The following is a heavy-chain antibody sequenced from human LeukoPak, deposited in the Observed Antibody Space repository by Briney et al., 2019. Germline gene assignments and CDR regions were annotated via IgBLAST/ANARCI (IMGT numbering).Heavy chain of an antibody. D-gene: IGHD3-10*02. CDR3: AELGITMIGGV. CDR1: GFTFSSYE. J-gene: IGHJ6*04. V-gene: IGHV3-48*03. CDR2: ISSSGSTI. Sequence: GGSLRLSCAASGFTFSSYEMNWVRQAPGKGLEWVPYISSSGSTIYYADSVKGRFTISRDNAKNSLYLQMNSLRAEDTAVYYCAELGITMIGGVWGKGTTVTISS.